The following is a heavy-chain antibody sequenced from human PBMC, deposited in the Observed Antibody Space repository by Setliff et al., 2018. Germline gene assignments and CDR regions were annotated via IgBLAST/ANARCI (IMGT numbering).Heavy chain of an antibody. CDR1: GYSFIDYY. CDR3: ARPRSNYNRGAFSI. Sequence: ASVKVSCKASGYSFIDYYIHWVRQASGQGPEWMGRVNPKNGGILYSQKFEGRVSMTGDRTISTVYMDLRSLTFDDTAVYYCARPRSNYNRGAFSIWGQGTMVTV. V-gene: IGHV1-2*06. CDR2: VNPKNGGI. D-gene: IGHD3-10*01. J-gene: IGHJ3*02.